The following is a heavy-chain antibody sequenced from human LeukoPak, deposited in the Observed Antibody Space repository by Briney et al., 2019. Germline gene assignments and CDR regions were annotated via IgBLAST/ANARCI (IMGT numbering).Heavy chain of an antibody. V-gene: IGHV1-46*01. CDR3: ARQDYGDIIDY. CDR2: INPSGGST. J-gene: IGHJ4*02. CDR1: GYNFTSYY. D-gene: IGHD4-17*01. Sequence: ASVKVSCKASGYNFTSYYMHWVRQAPGQGLEWMGIINPSGGSTSYAQKFQGRVTMTRDMSTSTVYMELSSLRSEDTAVYYCARQDYGDIIDYWGQGTLVTVSS.